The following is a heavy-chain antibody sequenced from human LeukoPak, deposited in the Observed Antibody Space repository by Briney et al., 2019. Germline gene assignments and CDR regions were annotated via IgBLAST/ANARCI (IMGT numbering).Heavy chain of an antibody. CDR1: EFTFRSYN. Sequence: GGSLRLSCAASEFTFRSYNMNWVREAPGKGLEWVSSISSSKYIYYADSVKGRFTISRDNAKNSLYLQMNSLRAEDTAVYYCAREPFWSGYYSNLHFDYWGQGTLVTVSS. J-gene: IGHJ4*02. CDR3: AREPFWSGYYSNLHFDY. V-gene: IGHV3-21*01. CDR2: ISSSKYI. D-gene: IGHD3-3*01.